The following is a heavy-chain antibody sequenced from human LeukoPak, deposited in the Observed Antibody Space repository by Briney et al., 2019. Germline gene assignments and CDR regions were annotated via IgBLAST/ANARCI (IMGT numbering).Heavy chain of an antibody. D-gene: IGHD3-10*01. Sequence: GGSLRLSCAASGFTFSSYSMHWVRQAPGKGLEWVAVLSYDGSNKYYADSVKGRFTISRDNSKNTLYLEMNSLRAEDTAVYYCAKDIGSYYDYWGQGILVTASS. J-gene: IGHJ4*02. V-gene: IGHV3-30*04. CDR2: LSYDGSNK. CDR3: AKDIGSYYDY. CDR1: GFTFSSYS.